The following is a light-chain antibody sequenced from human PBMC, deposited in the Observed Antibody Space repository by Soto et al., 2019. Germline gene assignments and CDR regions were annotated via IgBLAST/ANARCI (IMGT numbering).Light chain of an antibody. Sequence: DIQMTQSPSTLSASVGDRVTITCRASQSISSWLAWYQQKPGKAPKLLIYKASSLESGVPSRFSGSGSGTXXXXXXSSLQPDDFATYYCQQYNSYSVTFGQGTKVDIK. CDR3: QQYNSYSVT. V-gene: IGKV1-5*03. CDR1: QSISSW. J-gene: IGKJ1*01. CDR2: KAS.